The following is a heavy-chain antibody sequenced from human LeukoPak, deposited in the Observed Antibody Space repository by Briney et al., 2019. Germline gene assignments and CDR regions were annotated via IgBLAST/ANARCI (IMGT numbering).Heavy chain of an antibody. J-gene: IGHJ4*02. Sequence: SETLSLTCAAYGGSFGGYYWSWIRQPPGKGLEWIGEINHSGSTNYNPSLKSRVTISVDTSKNQFSLKLSSVTAADTAVYYCARLAYLIDYWGQGTLVTVSS. CDR1: GGSFGGYY. D-gene: IGHD2-21*01. CDR3: ARLAYLIDY. CDR2: INHSGST. V-gene: IGHV4-34*01.